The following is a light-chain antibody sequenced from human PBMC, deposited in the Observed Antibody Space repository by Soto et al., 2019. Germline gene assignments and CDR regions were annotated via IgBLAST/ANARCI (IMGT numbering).Light chain of an antibody. CDR3: QQYNSYSPWT. J-gene: IGKJ1*01. CDR1: QSISSW. V-gene: IGKV1-5*01. Sequence: DIQMTQSPSTLSASVGDRGTITCRASQSISSWLAWYQQKPGKAPKLLIYDASSLESGVPSRFSGSGSGTEFILTISSLQPDDFATYYCQQYNSYSPWTFGQGTKVDIK. CDR2: DAS.